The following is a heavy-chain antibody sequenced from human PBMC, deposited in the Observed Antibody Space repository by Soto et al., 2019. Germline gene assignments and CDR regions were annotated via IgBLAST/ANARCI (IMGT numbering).Heavy chain of an antibody. CDR3: ARILSLYQSWFAY. CDR2: INAGNGNT. Sequence: ASVKVSCKASGYTFTSYAMHWVRKAPGQRLEWMGWINAGNGNTKYSQKFQGRVTITRDTSASTAYMELSSLRSEDTAVYYCARILSLYQSWFAYWGQGTLVTVSS. V-gene: IGHV1-3*01. J-gene: IGHJ4*02. D-gene: IGHD2-15*01. CDR1: GYTFTSYA.